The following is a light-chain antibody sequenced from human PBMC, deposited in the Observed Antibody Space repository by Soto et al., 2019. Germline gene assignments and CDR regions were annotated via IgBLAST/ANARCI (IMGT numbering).Light chain of an antibody. J-gene: IGKJ1*01. Sequence: EAVLTQSPATLSVFPCERATLSCRASQSVATNLAWYQQRPGQAPRLLIYGASKRAIGLPARFSGSGSGTEFTLTITSLQSEDFAVYYCQQYNKWPQTFGQGTKVDIK. V-gene: IGKV3-15*01. CDR1: QSVATN. CDR2: GAS. CDR3: QQYNKWPQT.